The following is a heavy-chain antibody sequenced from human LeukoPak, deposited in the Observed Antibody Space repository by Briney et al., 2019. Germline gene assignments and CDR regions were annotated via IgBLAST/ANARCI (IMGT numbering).Heavy chain of an antibody. V-gene: IGHV3-21*01. D-gene: IGHD3-10*01. CDR2: ISSSSSYI. CDR3: AKDWSYGSGSYLDY. Sequence: GGSLRLSCAASGFTFSSYSMNWVRQAPGKGLEWVSSISSSSSYIYYADSVKGRFTISRDNAKNSLYLQMNSLRAEDTAVYYCAKDWSYGSGSYLDYWGQGTLVTVSS. J-gene: IGHJ4*02. CDR1: GFTFSSYS.